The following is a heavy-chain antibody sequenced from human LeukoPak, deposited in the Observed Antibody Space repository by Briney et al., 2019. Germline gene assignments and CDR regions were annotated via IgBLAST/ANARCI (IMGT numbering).Heavy chain of an antibody. Sequence: ASVKVSCKASGYTFTSYYRHWVRQAPGQGLEWMGIINPSGGSTSYAQKFQGRVTMTRDTSTSTVYMELSSLRSEDTAVYYCARDGVGATLGDYWGQGTLVTVSS. J-gene: IGHJ4*01. D-gene: IGHD1-26*01. CDR3: ARDGVGATLGDY. CDR1: GYTFTSYY. CDR2: INPSGGST. V-gene: IGHV1-46*01.